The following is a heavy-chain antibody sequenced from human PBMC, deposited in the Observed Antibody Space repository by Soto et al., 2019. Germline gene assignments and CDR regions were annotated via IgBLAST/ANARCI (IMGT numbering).Heavy chain of an antibody. D-gene: IGHD6-13*01. Sequence: GGPVKVSCKASGYTFTRYYMYWVRQAPGQGLEWMGIINPSGGSTSYAQKFQGRVTMTRDTSTSTVYMELSSLRSEDTAVYYCARASDRSSTALYYFDYWGQGTLVTVSS. CDR3: ARASDRSSTALYYFDY. V-gene: IGHV1-46*01. CDR2: INPSGGST. J-gene: IGHJ4*02. CDR1: GYTFTRYY.